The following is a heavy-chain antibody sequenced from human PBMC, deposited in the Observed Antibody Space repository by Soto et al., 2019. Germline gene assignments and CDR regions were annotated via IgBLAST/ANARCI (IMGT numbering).Heavy chain of an antibody. J-gene: IGHJ6*03. CDR3: ARFSWYAGDSITNYYMDF. CDR1: GDSISSRSYY. V-gene: IGHV4-39*01. CDR2: ISYTGNT. Sequence: LQESGPGLVKPSETLSITCSVFGDSISSRSYYWAWIRLPPGMGLEWIASISYTGNTYYNPSLMSRAAISGDTSKNQFSLKLSFVTAADTAVYYFARFSWYAGDSITNYYMDFWGNGATVTVSS. D-gene: IGHD6-13*01.